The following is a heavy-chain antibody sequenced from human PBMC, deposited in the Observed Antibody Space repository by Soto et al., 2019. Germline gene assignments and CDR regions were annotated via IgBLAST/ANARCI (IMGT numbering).Heavy chain of an antibody. D-gene: IGHD7-27*01. V-gene: IGHV1-18*01. Sequence: QGQLVQSGGEVKKPGASVKVSCKASGYTFTDFGISWVRQAPGQGLEWMGWISAYNGKTNYAQKVQGRVTMTTNTPTSTANMELRSLRTDDTAVYYGAIDSGNLGNWEYFFDYWGQGALVTVSS. J-gene: IGHJ4*02. CDR2: ISAYNGKT. CDR3: AIDSGNLGNWEYFFDY. CDR1: GYTFTDFG.